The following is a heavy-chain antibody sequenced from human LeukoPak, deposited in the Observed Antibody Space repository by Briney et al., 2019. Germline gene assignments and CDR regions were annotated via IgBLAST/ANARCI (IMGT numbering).Heavy chain of an antibody. J-gene: IGHJ4*02. Sequence: GGSLRLSCAASRFTFSSYAMSWVRQAPGKGLEWVSGISGDGGSTYYADPVKGRFTISRDNSKNTLYLQMNSLRAEDTAVYYCAKDRYGYVWGSYDEYYFDYWGQGTLVTVSS. CDR1: RFTFSSYA. D-gene: IGHD3-16*01. CDR3: AKDRYGYVWGSYDEYYFDY. V-gene: IGHV3-23*01. CDR2: ISGDGGST.